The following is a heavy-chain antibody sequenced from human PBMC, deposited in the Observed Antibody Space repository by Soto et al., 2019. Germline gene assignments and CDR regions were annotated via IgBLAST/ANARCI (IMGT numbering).Heavy chain of an antibody. CDR2: IYWDDDK. CDR1: GFSLTTSGVG. J-gene: IGHJ4*02. D-gene: IGHD3-3*01. CDR3: AHRVLRTVFGLVTTTAIYFDF. Sequence: QITLNESGPTQVKPRQTLTLTCTFSGFSLTTSGVGVGWIRQSPGKAPEWLALIYWDDDKRYSPSLKSRLTNTKDTSKKQVVLTMADLDPADTATYYCAHRVLRTVFGLVTTTAIYFDFWGQGTPVAVSS. V-gene: IGHV2-5*02.